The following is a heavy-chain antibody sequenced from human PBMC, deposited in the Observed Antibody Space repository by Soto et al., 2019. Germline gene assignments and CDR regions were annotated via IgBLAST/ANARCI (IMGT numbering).Heavy chain of an antibody. CDR2: INHSGST. D-gene: IGHD6-6*01. V-gene: IGHV4-34*01. J-gene: IGHJ6*03. CDR1: GGSFSGYY. Sequence: QVQLQQWGAGLLKPSETLSLTCAVYGGSFSGYYWSWIRQPPGKGLEWIGEINHSGSTNYNPSLKSRVTISVDTSNNQFSLQLSAVTAADTAVYCFASLQSARPFFYYYYYYMDVWGKGTTVTVSS. CDR3: ASLQSARPFFYYYYYYMDV.